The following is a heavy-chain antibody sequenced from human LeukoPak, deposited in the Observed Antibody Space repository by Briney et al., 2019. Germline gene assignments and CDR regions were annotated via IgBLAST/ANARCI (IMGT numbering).Heavy chain of an antibody. D-gene: IGHD5-12*01. CDR3: ARDHGYAFDY. J-gene: IGHJ4*02. CDR1: GFTFSYYS. Sequence: GGSLRLSCVASGFTFSYYSMNWVRQAPGKGLEWVSYIYSISGAMWHADSVKGRFTISRDDAKNSLYLQMNSLRDEDTAVYYCARDHGYAFDYWGQGTLVTVAT. CDR2: IYSISGAM. V-gene: IGHV3-48*02.